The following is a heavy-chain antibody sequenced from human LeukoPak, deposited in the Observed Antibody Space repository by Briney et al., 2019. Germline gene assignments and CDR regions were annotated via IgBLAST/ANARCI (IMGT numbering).Heavy chain of an antibody. CDR2: ISASGAGT. V-gene: IGHV3-23*01. D-gene: IGHD6-13*01. CDR1: GFTFSDYA. CDR3: TRGSLPAAGGVMTPSQVY. Sequence: GGSLRLSCVASGFTFSDYAMNWVRQAPGKGPEWVSGISASGAGTYYADSVKGRFTISRDNFQNTLYLQMNSLRAEDTAVYYCTRGSLPAAGGVMTPSQVYWGQGTLVTVSS. J-gene: IGHJ4*02.